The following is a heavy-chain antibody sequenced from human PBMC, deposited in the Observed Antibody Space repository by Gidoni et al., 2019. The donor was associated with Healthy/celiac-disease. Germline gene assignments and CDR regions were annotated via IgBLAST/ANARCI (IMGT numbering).Heavy chain of an antibody. CDR3: ARDMVDCSNTSCYAQLDYYYYGMDV. J-gene: IGHJ6*02. D-gene: IGHD2-2*01. Sequence: GKGLEWVAVIWYDGSNKYYADSVKGRFTISIDNSKNTLYLQMNSLRAEDTAVYYCARDMVDCSNTSCYAQLDYYYYGMDVWGQGTTVTVSS. V-gene: IGHV3-33*01. CDR2: IWYDGSNK.